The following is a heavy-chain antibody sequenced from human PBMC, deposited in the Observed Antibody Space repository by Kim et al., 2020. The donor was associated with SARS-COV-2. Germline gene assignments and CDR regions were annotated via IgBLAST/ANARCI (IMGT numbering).Heavy chain of an antibody. D-gene: IGHD3-3*01. CDR1: GGSFSGYY. CDR2: INHSGST. V-gene: IGHV4-34*01. J-gene: IGHJ6*02. CDR3: ARLITIFGVVFDYYYGMDV. Sequence: SETLSLTCAVYGGSFSGYYWSWIRQPPGKGLEWIGEINHSGSTNYNPSLKSRVTISVDTSKNQFSLKLSSVTAADTAVYYCARLITIFGVVFDYYYGMDVWGQGTTVTGSS.